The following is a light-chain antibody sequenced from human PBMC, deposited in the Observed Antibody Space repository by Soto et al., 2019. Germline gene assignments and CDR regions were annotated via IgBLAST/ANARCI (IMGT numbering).Light chain of an antibody. Sequence: IVLTHSPGTLPLSPGEMATLSCRAIQSVRSSNLAWYQQKPVQPPRLLIYGASSRATGIPDRFSGSGSGTDFTLTISRLEPEDSAVYYCQQYGSSPTWTFGQGTKVDIK. CDR2: GAS. CDR3: QQYGSSPTWT. J-gene: IGKJ1*01. V-gene: IGKV3-20*01. CDR1: QSVRSSN.